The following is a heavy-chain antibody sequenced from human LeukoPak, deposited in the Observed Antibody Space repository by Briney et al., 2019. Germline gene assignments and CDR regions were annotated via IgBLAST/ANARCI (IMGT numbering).Heavy chain of an antibody. D-gene: IGHD3-9*01. Sequence: ASVKVSCKASGYTFTSYGISWVRQAPGQGLEWMGWISAYNGNTNYTQKLQGRVIMTTDTSTSTAYMELRSLRFDDTAVYYCARDRLGYFDWLFLDYWGQGTLVTVSS. J-gene: IGHJ4*02. CDR3: ARDRLGYFDWLFLDY. CDR2: ISAYNGNT. V-gene: IGHV1-18*04. CDR1: GYTFTSYG.